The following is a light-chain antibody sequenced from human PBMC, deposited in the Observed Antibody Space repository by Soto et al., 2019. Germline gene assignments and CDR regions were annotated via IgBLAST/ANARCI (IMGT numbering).Light chain of an antibody. Sequence: IHMTHSPSSLSASVGGRVTITCRASQSISSYLNWYQQKPGKAPKLLIYAASNLQSGVPSRFSGSGSGTEFTLTISSLQPDDFATYYCQQYNSYSFGQGPKVDI. CDR2: AAS. CDR1: QSISSY. CDR3: QQYNSYS. J-gene: IGKJ1*01. V-gene: IGKV1-39*01.